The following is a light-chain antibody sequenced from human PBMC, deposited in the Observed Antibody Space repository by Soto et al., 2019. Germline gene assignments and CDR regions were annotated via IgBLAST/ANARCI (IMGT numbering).Light chain of an antibody. CDR1: QSIGSN. J-gene: IGKJ3*01. CDR3: KQYNKWPLFT. Sequence: ETVLTQSPATFSVSPGERATLSCRASQSIGSNLAWYQQRPGQPPRLLIYGASTRATGVPARFSGSGSGTEFHLPISSLQSEDFALYSCKQYNKWPLFTFGPGTKVDIK. V-gene: IGKV3-15*01. CDR2: GAS.